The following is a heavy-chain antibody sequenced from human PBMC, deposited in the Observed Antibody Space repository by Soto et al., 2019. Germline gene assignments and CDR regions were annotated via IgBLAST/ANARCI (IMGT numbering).Heavy chain of an antibody. CDR2: MNPNSGNT. Sequence: QVQLVQSGAEVKKPGASVKVSCKASGYTFTSYDINWVRQATGQGLEWMGWMNPNSGNTGYAQKVQGRVTMTPNSTITTAYMELSTLRPEDTAGYYGARQKVDASDYWGPGTLVTVSS. V-gene: IGHV1-8*01. CDR3: ARQKVDASDY. J-gene: IGHJ4*02. CDR1: GYTFTSYD. D-gene: IGHD2-15*01.